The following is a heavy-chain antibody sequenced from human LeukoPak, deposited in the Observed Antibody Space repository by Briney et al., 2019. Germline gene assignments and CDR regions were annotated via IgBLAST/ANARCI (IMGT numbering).Heavy chain of an antibody. CDR2: IYPGDSDT. CDR3: ARRGIAVAGTPAEYFQH. CDR1: GYSFTNYW. Sequence: PGESLKISCKGSGYSFTNYWIGWVRQMSGKGLEWMGIIYPGDSDTRYGPSFQGQVTISADKSIITAYLQWSSLKASDTAMYYCARRGIAVAGTPAEYFQHWGQGTLVTVSS. D-gene: IGHD6-19*01. V-gene: IGHV5-51*01. J-gene: IGHJ1*01.